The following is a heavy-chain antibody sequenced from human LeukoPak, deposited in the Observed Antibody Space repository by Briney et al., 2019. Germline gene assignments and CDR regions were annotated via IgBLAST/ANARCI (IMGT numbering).Heavy chain of an antibody. CDR2: ISYDGSNK. Sequence: GGSLRLSCAASGFTFSSYAMHWVRQAPGKGLEWVAVISYDGSNKYYTDSVKGRFTISRDDAKNSLYLQMNSLRAEDTAVYYCASTTYYYDSSGYGWYFDLWGRGTLVTVSS. CDR1: GFTFSSYA. J-gene: IGHJ2*01. V-gene: IGHV3-30*04. D-gene: IGHD3-22*01. CDR3: ASTTYYYDSSGYGWYFDL.